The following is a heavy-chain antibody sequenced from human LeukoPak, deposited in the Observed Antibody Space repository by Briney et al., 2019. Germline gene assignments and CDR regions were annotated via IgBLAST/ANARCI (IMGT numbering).Heavy chain of an antibody. J-gene: IGHJ4*02. Sequence: ASVKVSCKASGYTFTGYYIHGVRQAPGQGVEWMGWINPNSGGTNYAQKFQGRVIMTTDTSITTAFMDLSSLMSDDTAVYYCATSRYDVLTGSPDSWGQGTLVSVSS. CDR1: GYTFTGYY. CDR3: ATSRYDVLTGSPDS. V-gene: IGHV1-2*02. CDR2: INPNSGGT. D-gene: IGHD3-9*01.